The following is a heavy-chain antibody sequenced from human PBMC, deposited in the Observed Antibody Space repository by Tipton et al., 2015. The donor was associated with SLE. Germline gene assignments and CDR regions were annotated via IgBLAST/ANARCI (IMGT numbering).Heavy chain of an antibody. V-gene: IGHV4-61*08. CDR2: IYYSGNT. Sequence: TLSLTCSVSRASISSGDYYWSWIRQPPGKGLEWIGYIYYSGNTNYNPSLKSRVTISVDTSKNQFSLKVSSVTAADTAVYYCARDQKWMGYWGQGTLVTVSS. CDR1: RASISSGDYY. CDR3: ARDQKWMGY. D-gene: IGHD6-19*01. J-gene: IGHJ4*02.